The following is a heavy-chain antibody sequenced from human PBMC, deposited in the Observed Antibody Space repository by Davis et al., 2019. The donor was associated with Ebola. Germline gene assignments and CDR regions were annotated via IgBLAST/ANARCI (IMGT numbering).Heavy chain of an antibody. CDR2: IKQDGSEK. CDR1: GFTFSSYW. J-gene: IGHJ5*02. D-gene: IGHD6-13*01. V-gene: IGHV3-7*01. CDR3: ARDSAGAAAGINWFDP. Sequence: PGGSLRLSCAASGFTFSSYWMSWVRQAPGKGLEWVANIKQDGSEKYYVDSVKGRFTISRDNAKNSLYLQMNSLRAEDTAVYYCARDSAGAAAGINWFDPWGQGTLVTASS.